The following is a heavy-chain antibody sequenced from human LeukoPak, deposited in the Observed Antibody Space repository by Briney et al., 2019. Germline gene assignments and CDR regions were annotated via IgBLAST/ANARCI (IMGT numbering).Heavy chain of an antibody. CDR1: GGSTSSSSYY. CDR2: INHSGST. J-gene: IGHJ4*02. D-gene: IGHD1-7*01. V-gene: IGHV4-39*07. Sequence: PSDTLSLTCTVSGGSTSSSSYYWGWIRQPPGKGLEWIGEINHSGSTNYNPPLKSRVTISVDTSKNQFSLKLSSVTAADTAVYYCAREGNWNYGYYWGQGTLVTVSS. CDR3: AREGNWNYGYY.